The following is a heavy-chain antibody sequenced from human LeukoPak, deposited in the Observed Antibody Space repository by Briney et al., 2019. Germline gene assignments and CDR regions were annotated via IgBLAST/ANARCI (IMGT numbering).Heavy chain of an antibody. CDR2: ISYDGSNK. Sequence: SGGSLRLSCAASGFTFSSYGMHWVRQAPGKGLEWLAVISYDGSNKYYADSVKGRFTISRDNSKNTLYLQMNSLRAEDTAVYYCAKEGGDYAFDIWGQGTMVTVSS. J-gene: IGHJ3*02. CDR3: AKEGGDYAFDI. D-gene: IGHD2-21*01. V-gene: IGHV3-30*18. CDR1: GFTFSSYG.